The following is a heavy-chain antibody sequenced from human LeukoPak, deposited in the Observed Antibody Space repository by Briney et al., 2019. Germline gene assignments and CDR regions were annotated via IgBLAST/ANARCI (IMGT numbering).Heavy chain of an antibody. V-gene: IGHV4-39*01. Sequence: SETLSLTCTVSGGSISSSSYYWGWIRQPPGKGLEWIGSIYYSGSTYYNPSLKSRVTISVDTSKNQFSLKLSSVTAADTAVYHCARPMGGYSYMFDPWGQGTLVTVSS. CDR2: IYYSGST. CDR1: GGSISSSSYY. J-gene: IGHJ5*02. D-gene: IGHD5-18*01. CDR3: ARPMGGYSYMFDP.